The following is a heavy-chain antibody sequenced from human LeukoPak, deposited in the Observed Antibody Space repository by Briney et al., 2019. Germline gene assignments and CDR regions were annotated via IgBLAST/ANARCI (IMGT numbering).Heavy chain of an antibody. Sequence: SETLSLTCAVYGGSFSGYYWSWIRQPPGKGLEWNGEINHSGSTNYNPSLKSRVTISVDTSKNQFSLKLSSVTAADTAVYYCARGGAVADPYFFDYWGQGTLVTVSS. CDR1: GGSFSGYY. J-gene: IGHJ4*02. V-gene: IGHV4-34*01. CDR3: ARGGAVADPYFFDY. CDR2: INHSGST. D-gene: IGHD6-19*01.